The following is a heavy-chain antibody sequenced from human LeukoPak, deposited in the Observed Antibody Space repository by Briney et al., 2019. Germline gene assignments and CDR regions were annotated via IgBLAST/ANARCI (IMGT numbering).Heavy chain of an antibody. CDR3: ARERGVVVAATLEFGY. CDR2: IYHSGST. CDR1: GYSISSGYY. Sequence: SETLSLTCAVSGYSISSGYYWGWIRQPPVKGLEWIGSIYHSGSTYYNPSLKSRVTISVDTSKNQFSLKLSSVTAADTAVYYYARERGVVVAATLEFGYWGQGTLVTVSS. D-gene: IGHD2-15*01. V-gene: IGHV4-38-2*02. J-gene: IGHJ4*02.